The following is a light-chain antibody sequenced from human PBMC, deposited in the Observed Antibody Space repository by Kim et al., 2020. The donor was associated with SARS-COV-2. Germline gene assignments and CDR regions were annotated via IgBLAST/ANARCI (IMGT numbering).Light chain of an antibody. J-gene: IGKJ1*01. V-gene: IGKV3-20*01. Sequence: LSPGERATLSCRASQSVSSGFLAWYQQKPGQSPRLLIYGTTSRATGIPDRFSGSGSGTDFTLTISRLEPEDFAVYYCQQYDSSPRTFGQGTKLEI. CDR1: QSVSSGF. CDR3: QQYDSSPRT. CDR2: GTT.